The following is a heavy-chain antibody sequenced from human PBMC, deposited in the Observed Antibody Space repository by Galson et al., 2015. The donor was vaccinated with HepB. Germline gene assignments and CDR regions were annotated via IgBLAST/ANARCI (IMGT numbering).Heavy chain of an antibody. D-gene: IGHD6-19*01. CDR1: GGSISSSSYY. V-gene: IGHV4-39*01. Sequence: SETLSLTCTVSGGSISSSSYYWGWIRQPPGTGLEWIGSIYYSGSTYYNPSLKSRVTISVDTSKNQFSLKLSSVTAADTAVYYCATTAVAGDGYWGQGTLVTVSS. CDR2: IYYSGST. J-gene: IGHJ4*02. CDR3: ATTAVAGDGY.